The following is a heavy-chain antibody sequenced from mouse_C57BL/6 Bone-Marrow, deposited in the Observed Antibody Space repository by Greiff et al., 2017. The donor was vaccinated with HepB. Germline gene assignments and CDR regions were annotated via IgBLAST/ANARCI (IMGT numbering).Heavy chain of an antibody. CDR2: ISSGGSYT. Sequence: EVKLMESGGDLVKPGGSLKLSCAASGFTFSSYGMSWVRQTPDKRLEWVATISSGGSYTYYPDSVKGRFTISRDNAKNTLYLQMSSLKSEDTAMYECARHDWDDAMDYWGQGTSVTVSS. CDR3: ARHDWDDAMDY. V-gene: IGHV5-6*01. D-gene: IGHD4-1*01. J-gene: IGHJ4*01. CDR1: GFTFSSYG.